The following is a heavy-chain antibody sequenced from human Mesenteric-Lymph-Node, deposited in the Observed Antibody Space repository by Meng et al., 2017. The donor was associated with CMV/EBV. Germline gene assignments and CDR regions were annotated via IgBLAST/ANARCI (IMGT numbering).Heavy chain of an antibody. V-gene: IGHV4-34*01. CDR3: ARGGGYSGYGANY. CDR1: GGSFSGYY. J-gene: IGHJ4*02. D-gene: IGHD5-12*01. CDR2: INHSGST. Sequence: CAVYGGSFSGYYWSWIRQSPGKGLEWVGEINHSGSTNYSPSLKSRVTISVDTSKNQFSLKLSSVTAADTAVYYCARGGGYSGYGANYWGQGTLVTVSS.